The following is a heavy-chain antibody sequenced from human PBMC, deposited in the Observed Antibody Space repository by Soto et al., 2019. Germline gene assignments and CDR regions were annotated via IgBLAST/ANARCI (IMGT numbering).Heavy chain of an antibody. CDR3: ARAVYSSSFFDY. Sequence: PSETLSLTCAVSGGSISSGGYSWSWIRQPPGKGLEWIGYIYHSGSTYYNPSLKSRATISVDRSKNQFSLKLSSVTAADTAVYYCARAVYSSSFFDYWGQGTLVTVSS. CDR2: IYHSGST. CDR1: GGSISSGGYS. V-gene: IGHV4-30-2*01. D-gene: IGHD6-6*01. J-gene: IGHJ4*02.